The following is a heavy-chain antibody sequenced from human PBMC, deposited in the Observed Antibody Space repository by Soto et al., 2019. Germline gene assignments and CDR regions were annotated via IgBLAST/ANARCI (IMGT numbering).Heavy chain of an antibody. J-gene: IGHJ6*02. CDR3: ARQDVLMVYATYYYYGMDV. D-gene: IGHD2-8*01. Sequence: GESLKISCKGSGYSFTSYWIGWVRQMPGKGLEWMGIIYPGDSDTRYSPSLQGQVTISADKSISTAYLQWSSLKASDTAMYYCARQDVLMVYATYYYYGMDVWGQGTTVTVSS. CDR2: IYPGDSDT. CDR1: GYSFTSYW. V-gene: IGHV5-51*01.